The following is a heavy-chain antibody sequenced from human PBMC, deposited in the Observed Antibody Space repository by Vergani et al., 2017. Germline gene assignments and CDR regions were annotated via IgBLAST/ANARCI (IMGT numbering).Heavy chain of an antibody. D-gene: IGHD2-21*01. V-gene: IGHV3-21*01. J-gene: IGHJ4*02. CDR1: GFTFSTYS. Sequence: VQLVESGGGVVQPGRSLRLSCGASGFTFSTYSMNWVRQAPGKGLEWVSTINSRSNYIHYADSVKGRFIISRDNGNNSVYLQMNSLRVEDTAVYYCATDKMIARWMEFVYWGQGTLVSVSS. CDR3: ATDKMIARWMEFVY. CDR2: INSRSNYI.